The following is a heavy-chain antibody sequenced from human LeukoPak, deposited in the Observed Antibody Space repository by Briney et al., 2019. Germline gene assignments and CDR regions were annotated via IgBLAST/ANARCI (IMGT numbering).Heavy chain of an antibody. J-gene: IGHJ5*02. CDR1: GFTFTNSA. Sequence: GASVKVSCKASGFTFTNSAMQWVRQARGQRLEWIGWIVVGSGNTNYAQKFQERVTITRDMSTSTAYMELSSLRSEDTAVYYCAAWSGPGFEGWGQGTLVTVSS. CDR3: AAWSGPGFEG. V-gene: IGHV1-58*02. CDR2: IVVGSGNT.